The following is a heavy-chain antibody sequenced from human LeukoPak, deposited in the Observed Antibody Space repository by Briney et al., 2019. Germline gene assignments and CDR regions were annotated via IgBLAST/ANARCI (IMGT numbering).Heavy chain of an antibody. D-gene: IGHD6-13*01. CDR1: GGSISSYY. CDR2: IYTSGST. J-gene: IGHJ3*02. CDR3: AGYSRTLDKDNHDAFDI. Sequence: SETLSLTCTVSGGSISSYYWSWIRQPPGKGLEWIGRIYTSGSTNYNPSLKSRVTISVDTSKNQFSLKLSSVTAADTAVYYCAGYSRTLDKDNHDAFDIWGQGTMVTVSS. V-gene: IGHV4-4*08.